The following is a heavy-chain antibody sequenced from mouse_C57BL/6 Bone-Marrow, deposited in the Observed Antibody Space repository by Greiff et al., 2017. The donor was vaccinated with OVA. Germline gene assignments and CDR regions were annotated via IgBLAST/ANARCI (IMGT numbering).Heavy chain of an antibody. CDR2: IYPRSGNT. V-gene: IGHV1-81*01. D-gene: IGHD4-1*02. CDR3: ARGGQLGLDY. CDR1: GYTFTSYG. J-gene: IGHJ2*01. Sequence: QVQLKESGAELARPGASVKLSCKASGYTFTSYGISWVKQRTGQGLEWIGEIYPRSGNTYYNEKFKGKATLTADKSSSTAYMELRSLTSEDSAVYFCARGGQLGLDYWGQGTTLTVSS.